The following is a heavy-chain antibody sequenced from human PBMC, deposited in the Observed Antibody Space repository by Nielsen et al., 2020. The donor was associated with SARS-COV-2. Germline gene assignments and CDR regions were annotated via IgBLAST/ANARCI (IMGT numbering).Heavy chain of an antibody. CDR2: IYPGNSGT. D-gene: IGHD1-1*01. V-gene: IGHV5-51*01. CDR3: GRHLSVVHKGLEI. CDR1: GYSFSSYW. Sequence: GESLKISCKGSGYSFSSYWIAWVRQMPGKGLEWMGIIYPGNSGTRYSPSFQGQVTISADKSTSTAYLQWSSLKASDTAMYYCGRHLSVVHKGLEIWGQGTMVTVSS. J-gene: IGHJ3*02.